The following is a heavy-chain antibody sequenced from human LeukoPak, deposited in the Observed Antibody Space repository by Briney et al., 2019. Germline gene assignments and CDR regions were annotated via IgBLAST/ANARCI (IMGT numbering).Heavy chain of an antibody. CDR1: GYTFTSYD. Sequence: ASVKVSCKASGYTFTSYDINWVRQATGQGLEWMGWMNPNSGNTGYAQKFQGRVTMTRNTSISTAYMELSSLRSEDTAVYYYARVSSPPLGSGSYYGFDYWGQGTLVTVSS. V-gene: IGHV1-8*01. J-gene: IGHJ4*02. CDR3: ARVSSPPLGSGSYYGFDY. CDR2: MNPNSGNT. D-gene: IGHD3-10*01.